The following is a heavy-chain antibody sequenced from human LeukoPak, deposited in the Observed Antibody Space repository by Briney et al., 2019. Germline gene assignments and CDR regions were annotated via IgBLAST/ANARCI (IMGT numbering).Heavy chain of an antibody. Sequence: GGSLRLSCAASGFTFDDYAMHWVRQAPGKGLEWVSLISWDGGSTYYADSVKGRFTISRDNSKNSLYLQMDSLRAEDTALYCCAKAGAARPLYYYYMDVWGKGTTVTVSS. CDR2: ISWDGGST. CDR3: AKAGAARPLYYYYMDV. J-gene: IGHJ6*03. V-gene: IGHV3-43D*03. CDR1: GFTFDDYA. D-gene: IGHD6-6*01.